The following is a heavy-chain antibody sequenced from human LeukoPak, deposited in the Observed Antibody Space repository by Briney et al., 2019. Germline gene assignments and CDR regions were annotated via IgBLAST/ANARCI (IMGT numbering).Heavy chain of an antibody. CDR1: GGSISSSSYF. J-gene: IGHJ4*02. CDR3: ARARGAESIDY. D-gene: IGHD3-10*01. Sequence: PSETLSLTCTVSGGSISSSSYFWGWIRQPPGKGLEWVGYIYYSGSTNYNPSLKSRVTLSVDTSKNQFSLTLSSVTAADTAVYYCARARGAESIDYWGQGTRVTVSS. CDR2: IYYSGST. V-gene: IGHV4-61*05.